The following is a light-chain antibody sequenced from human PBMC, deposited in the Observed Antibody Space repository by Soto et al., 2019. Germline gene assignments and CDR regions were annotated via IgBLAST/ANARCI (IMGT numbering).Light chain of an antibody. CDR3: CSYAGSSTFDV. V-gene: IGLV2-8*01. J-gene: IGLJ1*01. CDR1: SSDVGAHNY. Sequence: QSALTQPPSASGSPGQSLTISCTGTSSDVGAHNYVSWYQQNPGKAPKLMLYDVNKRPSGVPDRFSGSKSGNTASLTVSGLQAEDEADYYCCSYAGSSTFDVFGTGTKLTVL. CDR2: DVN.